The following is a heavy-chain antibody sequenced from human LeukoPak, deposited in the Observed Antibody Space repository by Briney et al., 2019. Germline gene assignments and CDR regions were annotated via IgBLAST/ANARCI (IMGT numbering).Heavy chain of an antibody. D-gene: IGHD4-23*01. CDR3: ARLVGSATVALFDY. V-gene: IGHV4-39*07. CDR1: GGSISSSSYY. Sequence: SETLSLTCTVSGGSISSSSYYWGWIRQPPGKGLEWIGSIYYSGSTYYNPSLKSRVTISVDTSKNQFSLKLSSVTAADTAVYYCARLVGSATVALFDYWGQGTLVTVSS. J-gene: IGHJ4*02. CDR2: IYYSGST.